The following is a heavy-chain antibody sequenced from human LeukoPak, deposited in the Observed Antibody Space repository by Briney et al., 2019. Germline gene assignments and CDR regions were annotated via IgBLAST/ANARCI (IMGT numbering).Heavy chain of an antibody. CDR2: ISHDGTT. CDR1: GGTIDITDY. Sequence: PSETPSLTCGVPGGTIDITDYWSWVRQAPGKGLEWIGEISHDGTTNYNPPLRSRVAMSFDRANNPFSLSLTSVTAADTAVYYCSRPDRPFGRYRYWDRGVLVTVSS. D-gene: IGHD3-16*02. CDR3: SRPDRPFGRYRY. V-gene: IGHV4-4*02. J-gene: IGHJ4*02.